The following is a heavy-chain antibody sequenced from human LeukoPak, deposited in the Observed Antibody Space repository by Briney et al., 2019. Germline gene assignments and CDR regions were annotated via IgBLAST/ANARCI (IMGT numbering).Heavy chain of an antibody. CDR1: GFTFSSYS. V-gene: IGHV3-21*01. CDR3: APANHYDFWSGYRREAFDI. D-gene: IGHD3-3*01. CDR2: ISSSSSYI. J-gene: IGHJ3*02. Sequence: GGSLRLSCAASGFTFSSYSMNWVRQAPGKGLEWVSSISSSSSYIYYPDSVKGRFTISRDNAKSSLYLQMNSLRAEDTAVYYCAPANHYDFWSGYRREAFDIWGQGTMVTVSS.